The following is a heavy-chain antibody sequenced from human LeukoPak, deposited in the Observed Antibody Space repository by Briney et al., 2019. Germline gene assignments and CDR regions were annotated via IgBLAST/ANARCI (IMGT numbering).Heavy chain of an antibody. CDR3: ARDPRRYGDFWSGYAHYYYMDV. CDR2: INWNGGST. CDR1: GFTFDDYG. J-gene: IGHJ6*03. D-gene: IGHD3-3*01. Sequence: GGSLRLSCAASGFTFDDYGMSWVRQAPGKGLEWVSGINWNGGSTGYADSVKGRFTISRDNAKNSLYLQMSSLRAEDTALYYCARDPRRYGDFWSGYAHYYYMDVWGKGTTVTVSS. V-gene: IGHV3-20*04.